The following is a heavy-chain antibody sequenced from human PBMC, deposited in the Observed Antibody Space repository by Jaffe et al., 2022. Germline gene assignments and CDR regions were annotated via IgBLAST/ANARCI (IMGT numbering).Heavy chain of an antibody. J-gene: IGHJ4*02. CDR2: IYYTGST. CDR1: GYSISSGYY. CDR3: ARHIGGNYDY. Sequence: QVQLQESGPGLVKPSETLSLTCAVSGYSISSGYYWDWIRQPPGKGLEWIGTIYYTGSTAYNPSLKSRVTMSVDTSKNQISLKVRSVTAADTAVYYCARHIGGNYDYWGQGTLLTVSS. D-gene: IGHD2-21*01. V-gene: IGHV4-38-2*01.